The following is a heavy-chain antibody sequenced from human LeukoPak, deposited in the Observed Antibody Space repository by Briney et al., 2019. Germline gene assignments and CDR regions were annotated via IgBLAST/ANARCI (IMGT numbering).Heavy chain of an antibody. CDR3: AKDTSIGRYCTNGVCSPFDY. V-gene: IGHV3-23*01. CDR1: GFTFSSYA. CDR2: ISDSGGST. D-gene: IGHD2-8*01. Sequence: GGSLRLSCAASGFTFSSYAMSWVRQAPGKGLEWISAISDSGGSTYDADSVKGRFTISRDNSKNTLYLQMNSLRAEDTAVYYCAKDTSIGRYCTNGVCSPFDYWGQGTLVTVSS. J-gene: IGHJ4*02.